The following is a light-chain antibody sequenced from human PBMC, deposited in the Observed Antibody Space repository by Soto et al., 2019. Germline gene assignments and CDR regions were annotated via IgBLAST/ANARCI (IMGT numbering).Light chain of an antibody. Sequence: DVQMTQSPSSLSASVGNRVTLTCRASQSVGNYLNWYQKKPGKAPNLLIYYASRLQSGVPARFSGSGGGTDFTLSISSVQPEDFATYYCQQSYMGPITFGQGTRLEIK. CDR1: QSVGNY. CDR2: YAS. J-gene: IGKJ5*01. V-gene: IGKV1-39*01. CDR3: QQSYMGPIT.